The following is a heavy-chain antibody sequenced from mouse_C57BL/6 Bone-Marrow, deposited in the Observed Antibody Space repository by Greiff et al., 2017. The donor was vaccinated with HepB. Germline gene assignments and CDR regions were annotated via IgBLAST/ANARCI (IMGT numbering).Heavy chain of an antibody. J-gene: IGHJ2*01. CDR3: ARLNSYYFDY. V-gene: IGHV1-26*01. CDR2: INPNNGGT. Sequence: EVQLQQSGPELVKPGASVKISCKASGYTFTDYYMNWVKQSHGKSLEWIGDINPNNGGTSYNQKFKGKATLTVDKSSSTAYMELRSLTSEDSAVYYCARLNSYYFDYGGQGTTLTVAS. CDR1: GYTFTDYY.